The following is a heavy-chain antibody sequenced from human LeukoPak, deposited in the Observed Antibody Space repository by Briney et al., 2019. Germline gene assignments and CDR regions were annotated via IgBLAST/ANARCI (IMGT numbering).Heavy chain of an antibody. Sequence: GGSLRLSCAASGFTFSDYYMSWLRQAPGKGLEWVSDIIGSGTTTYYADSVKGRFTISGDNAKNSLCLQMNSLRAEDTAVYYCARGHYGMDVWGQGTTVTVSS. CDR2: IIGSGTTT. CDR3: ARGHYGMDV. CDR1: GFTFSDYY. V-gene: IGHV3-11*01. J-gene: IGHJ6*02.